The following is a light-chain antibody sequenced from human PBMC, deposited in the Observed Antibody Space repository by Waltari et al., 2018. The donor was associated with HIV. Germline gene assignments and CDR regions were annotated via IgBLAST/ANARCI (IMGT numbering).Light chain of an antibody. V-gene: IGKV1-39*01. J-gene: IGKJ2*01. Sequence: DIQMTQSPPSLSASVGDRVIITCRASQSISTYLNWYQQKPGKAPKLLIYAASNLQSGVPSGFSGGGSGTDFTLTISSLQPEDFATYYCQQGYSSPYTFGQGTKLEIK. CDR2: AAS. CDR3: QQGYSSPYT. CDR1: QSISTY.